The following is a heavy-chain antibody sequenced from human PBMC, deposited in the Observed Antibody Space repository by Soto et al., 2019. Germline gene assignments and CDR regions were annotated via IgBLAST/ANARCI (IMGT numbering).Heavy chain of an antibody. D-gene: IGHD6-25*01. V-gene: IGHV3-11*01. CDR3: ARGSIGFLKGGWFDP. Sequence: QVQLVESGEGLVKPGGPLRLSCAASGFTFMDYSMNWIRQAPGKGLEWISSISSTGNTIYNPDSVKGRFTISRDTANNSLLLQMSSLRADDTAVYYCARGSIGFLKGGWFDPWGQGTLVTVSS. CDR2: ISSTGNTI. J-gene: IGHJ5*02. CDR1: GFTFMDYS.